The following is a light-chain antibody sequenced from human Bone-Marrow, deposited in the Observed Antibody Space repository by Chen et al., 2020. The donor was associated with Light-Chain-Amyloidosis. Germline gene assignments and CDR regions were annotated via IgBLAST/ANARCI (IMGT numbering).Light chain of an antibody. V-gene: IGKV3-20*01. CDR3: QHYDSLLT. J-gene: IGKJ5*01. Sequence: EIVLTQSPGTLSLSPGESATVSCRASQSVSSSYVAWYQQKSGQAPRLLIHGASTRATGIPDRVSGSGSGTDFTLSITRVEDEDCGVYYCQHYDSLLTFGQGTRLDIK. CDR1: QSVSSSY. CDR2: GAS.